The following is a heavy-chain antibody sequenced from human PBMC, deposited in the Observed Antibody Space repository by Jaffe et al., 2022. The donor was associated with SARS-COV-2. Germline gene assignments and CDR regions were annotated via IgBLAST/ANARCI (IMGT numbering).Heavy chain of an antibody. D-gene: IGHD3-22*01. CDR2: IIPIFGTA. CDR3: AVYYYDSSGYYYVDAFDI. CDR1: GGTFSSYA. J-gene: IGHJ3*02. Sequence: QVQLVQSGAEVKKPGSSVKVSCKASGGTFSSYAISWVRQAPGQGLEWMGGIIPIFGTANYAQKFQGRVTITADESTSTAYMELSSLRSEDTAVYYCAVYYYDSSGYYYVDAFDIWGQGTMVTVSS. V-gene: IGHV1-69*01.